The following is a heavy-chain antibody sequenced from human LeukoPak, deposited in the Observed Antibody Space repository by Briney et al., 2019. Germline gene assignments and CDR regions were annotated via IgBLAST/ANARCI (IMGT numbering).Heavy chain of an antibody. V-gene: IGHV3-15*01. CDR2: IKSSGDGGTT. CDR1: GFSFSDAW. Sequence: GGSLRLSCEASGFSFSDAWMSWVRQAPGKGLEWVGRIKSSGDGGTTDYTAPVKGRFTISRDDSRNTVFLRMNTLKTEDTAVYYCTTDGGYWGQGTLVTVSS. CDR3: TTDGGY. J-gene: IGHJ4*02. D-gene: IGHD2-15*01.